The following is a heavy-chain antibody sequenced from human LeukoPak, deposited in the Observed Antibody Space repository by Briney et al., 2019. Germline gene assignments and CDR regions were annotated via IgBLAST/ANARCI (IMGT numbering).Heavy chain of an antibody. Sequence: PSETLSLTCTVSGGSISSSSYYWAWIRQPPGKGLEWIASGDYSGGTYYNPSLESRVAISADMSKKQISLKLTSVTGADTAVYYCAGERGEEYSSGWYKTNYFDKWGQGIRVTVSS. CDR3: AGERGEEYSSGWYKTNYFDK. CDR1: GGSISSSSYY. J-gene: IGHJ4*02. V-gene: IGHV4-39*07. D-gene: IGHD6-19*01. CDR2: GDYSGGT.